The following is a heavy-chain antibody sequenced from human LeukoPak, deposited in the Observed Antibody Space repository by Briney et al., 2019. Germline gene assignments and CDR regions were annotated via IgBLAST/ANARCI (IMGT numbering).Heavy chain of an antibody. J-gene: IGHJ3*02. V-gene: IGHV4-30-4*08. D-gene: IGHD4-23*01. CDR3: ARGDYGGSADAFDI. Sequence: SETLSLTCTVSGGSISSGDYYWSWIRQPPGKGLEWIGYIYYSGSTYYNPSLKSRVTISVDTSKNQFSLKLSSVTAADTAVYYCARGDYGGSADAFDIWGQGTMVTVSS. CDR2: IYYSGST. CDR1: GGSISSGDYY.